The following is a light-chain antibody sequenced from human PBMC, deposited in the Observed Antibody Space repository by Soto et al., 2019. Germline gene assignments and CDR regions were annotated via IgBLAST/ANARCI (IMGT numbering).Light chain of an antibody. Sequence: TQMTQSTVSVSASGGEEIIITCPASRDVGSDVSWYQQKPGQAPKLVIYAASNLYTGVPSRFSGRRSGTEFTLTSSSLQPEDFASYYCLQDYGDSWTFGQGTRLEIK. CDR1: RDVGSD. J-gene: IGKJ5*01. CDR3: LQDYGDSWT. V-gene: IGKV1-6*01. CDR2: AAS.